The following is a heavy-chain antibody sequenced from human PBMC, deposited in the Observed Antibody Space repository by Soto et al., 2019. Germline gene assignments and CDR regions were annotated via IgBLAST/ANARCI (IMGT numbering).Heavy chain of an antibody. V-gene: IGHV3-30*18. CDR1: GFTFSIYA. D-gene: IGHD6-19*01. J-gene: IGHJ4*02. CDR2: ISYDGTKT. CDR3: AKDRGPLRQWLIDPFDY. Sequence: QVQLVESGGGVVQPGGSLRVSCAASGFTFSIYAMHWVRQAPGTGLEWVAVISYDGTKTYYADSVKGRFTISRDNSKNTVYLQMNSLRDEDTAVYYFAKDRGPLRQWLIDPFDYWGQGTLVTVSP.